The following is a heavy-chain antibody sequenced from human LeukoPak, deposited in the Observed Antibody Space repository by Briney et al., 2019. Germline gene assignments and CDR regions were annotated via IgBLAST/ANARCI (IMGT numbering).Heavy chain of an antibody. V-gene: IGHV3-48*01. CDR3: AKSRSGSANWALQIFDN. CDR1: RFNFGAYG. D-gene: IGHD1-1*01. CDR2: ISDSSDSK. Sequence: GGSLRLSCAASRFNFGAYGMNWVRQAPGKGLEWISYISDSSDSKYYADSVKGRFTISRDNSKNSLFVQMNSLRAEDTAVYFCAKSRSGSANWALQIFDNWGQGTLVTVSS. J-gene: IGHJ4*02.